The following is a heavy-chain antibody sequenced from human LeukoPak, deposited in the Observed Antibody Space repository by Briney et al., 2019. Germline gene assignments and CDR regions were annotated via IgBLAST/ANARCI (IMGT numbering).Heavy chain of an antibody. D-gene: IGHD6-13*01. CDR2: ITYDGTNK. Sequence: PGGSLRLSCAASGFTFDSYALHWVRQAPGKGLEWLAIITYDGTNKYYADSVKGRFTISRDNSKNTLYLQMNSLRAEDTAVYYCARAQKYVAAAGCFDYWGQGTLVTVSS. V-gene: IGHV3-30-3*01. J-gene: IGHJ4*02. CDR1: GFTFDSYA. CDR3: ARAQKYVAAAGCFDY.